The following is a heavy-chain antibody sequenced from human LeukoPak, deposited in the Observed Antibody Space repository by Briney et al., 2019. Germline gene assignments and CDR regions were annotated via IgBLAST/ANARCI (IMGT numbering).Heavy chain of an antibody. Sequence: GASVKVSCKASGYTFTGYYMHWVRQAPGQGLEWMGGIIPIFGTANYAQKFQGRVTITADESTSTAYMELSSLRSEDTAVYYCARSPIASLDYYGVDVWGQGTTVTVSS. D-gene: IGHD2-21*01. CDR1: GYTFTGYY. V-gene: IGHV1-69*13. CDR3: ARSPIASLDYYGVDV. CDR2: IIPIFGTA. J-gene: IGHJ6*02.